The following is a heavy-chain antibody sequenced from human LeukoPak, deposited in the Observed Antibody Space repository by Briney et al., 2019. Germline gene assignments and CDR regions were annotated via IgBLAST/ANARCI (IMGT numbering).Heavy chain of an antibody. V-gene: IGHV4-34*01. CDR3: ARQELMAIAAAETDY. CDR2: MSYSGST. Sequence: SETLSLTCAVHGGSFSAYYWSWIRQPPGKGLEWIGSMSYSGSTYYNPSLKSRVTISVDTSKNQFSLNLSSVTAADTAVYYCARQELMAIAAAETDYWGQGTLVTVSS. D-gene: IGHD6-13*01. CDR1: GGSFSAYY. J-gene: IGHJ4*02.